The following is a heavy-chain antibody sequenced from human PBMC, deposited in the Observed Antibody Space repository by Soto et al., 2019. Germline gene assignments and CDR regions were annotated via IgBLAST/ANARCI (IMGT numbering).Heavy chain of an antibody. J-gene: IGHJ6*03. CDR1: GFTFSSYS. CDR3: ARARYYYYYMDV. V-gene: IGHV3-48*01. Sequence: EVQLVESGGGLVQPGGSLRLSCAASGFTFSSYSMNWVRQAPGEGLEWVSYISSSSSTIYYADSVKGRFTISRDNAKNSLYLQMNSLRAEDTAVYYCARARYYYYYMDVWGKGTTVTVSS. D-gene: IGHD6-6*01. CDR2: ISSSSSTI.